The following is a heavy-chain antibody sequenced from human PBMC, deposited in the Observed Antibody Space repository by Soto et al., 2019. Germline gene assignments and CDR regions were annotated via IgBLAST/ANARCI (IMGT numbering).Heavy chain of an antibody. V-gene: IGHV3-48*01. CDR3: ARDINRGWNYPAY. Sequence: GGSLRLSCAASGFTFSSYSMNWVRQAPGKGLEWVSYISSSSSTIYYADSVKGRFTISRDNAKNSLYLQMNSPRAEDTAVYYFARDINRGWNYPAYWGQGTLVTVSS. CDR1: GFTFSSYS. D-gene: IGHD3-16*02. CDR2: ISSSSSTI. J-gene: IGHJ4*02.